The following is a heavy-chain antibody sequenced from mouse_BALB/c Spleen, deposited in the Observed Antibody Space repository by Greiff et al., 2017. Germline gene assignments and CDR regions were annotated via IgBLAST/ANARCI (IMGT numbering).Heavy chain of an antibody. Sequence: EVQLQQSGAELVKPGASVKLSCTASGFNIKDTYMHWVKQRPEQGLEWIGRIDPANGNTKYDPKFQGKATITADTSSNTAYLQLSSLTSEDTAVYYCARSIYYYGSSHYYYAMDYWGQGTSVTVSS. CDR3: ARSIYYYGSSHYYYAMDY. J-gene: IGHJ4*01. CDR1: GFNIKDTY. CDR2: IDPANGNT. D-gene: IGHD1-1*01. V-gene: IGHV14-3*02.